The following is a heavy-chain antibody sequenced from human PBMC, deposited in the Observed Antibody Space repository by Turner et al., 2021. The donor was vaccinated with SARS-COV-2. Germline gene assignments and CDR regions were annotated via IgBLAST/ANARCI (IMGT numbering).Heavy chain of an antibody. V-gene: IGHV3-66*02. Sequence: EVPLVESGGGFVLPGGSLRLSCAASGFTVSRNYMSWVRQAPGKGLEWVSVINSGGSIYYADSMKGLFTISRDNSKNTLYLQMNGRRAEDTAVYYCATDLKGGRGPWGQGTLVTVSS. CDR2: INSGGSI. CDR1: GFTVSRNY. CDR3: ATDLKGGRGP. J-gene: IGHJ5*02. D-gene: IGHD1-26*01.